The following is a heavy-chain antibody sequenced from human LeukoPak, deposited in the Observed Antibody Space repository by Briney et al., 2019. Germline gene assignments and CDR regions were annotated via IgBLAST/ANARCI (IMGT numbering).Heavy chain of an antibody. Sequence: GRSLGLSCAASGFTFSSYSMNWVRQAPGKGLEWVSYISSSSSTIYYADSVKGRFTISRDNAKNSLYLQMNSLRAEDTAVYYCARERAGGSSSDVGAFDIWGQGAMVTVSS. J-gene: IGHJ3*02. CDR3: ARERAGGSSSDVGAFDI. CDR2: ISSSSSTI. CDR1: GFTFSSYS. D-gene: IGHD6-6*01. V-gene: IGHV3-48*01.